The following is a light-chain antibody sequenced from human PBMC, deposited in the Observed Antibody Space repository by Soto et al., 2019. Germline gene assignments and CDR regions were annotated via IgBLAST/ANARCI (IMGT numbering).Light chain of an antibody. CDR3: QQSYSTPYT. J-gene: IGKJ2*01. V-gene: IGKV1-39*01. Sequence: DIQLTQSPSSLSTSVGDRVSITCRASQSIRYNLNWYQQKPRGAPKLLISAASSLQGGVPLRFSGSGSGTDFTLTISSLQPEDFATYYCQQSYSTPYTFGRGPAWRSN. CDR2: AAS. CDR1: QSIRYN.